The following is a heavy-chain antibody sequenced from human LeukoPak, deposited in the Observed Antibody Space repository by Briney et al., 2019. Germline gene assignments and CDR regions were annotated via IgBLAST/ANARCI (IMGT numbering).Heavy chain of an antibody. CDR1: GGSFSGYY. CDR3: ARGYSSSPYYFDY. V-gene: IGHV4-34*01. Sequence: PSETLSLTCAVYGGSFSGYYWSWIRQPPGKGLEWIGEINHSGSTNYNPSLKSRVTISVDTSKNQFSLKLSSVTAADTAVYYCARGYSSSPYYFDYWGQGTLVTVSS. CDR2: INHSGST. J-gene: IGHJ4*02. D-gene: IGHD6-6*01.